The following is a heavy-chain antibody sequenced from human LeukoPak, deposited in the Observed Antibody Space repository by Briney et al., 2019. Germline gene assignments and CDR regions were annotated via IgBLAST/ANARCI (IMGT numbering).Heavy chain of an antibody. CDR3: AKDHGDYPSRYFDL. J-gene: IGHJ2*01. D-gene: IGHD4-17*01. Sequence: GGSLRLSCAASGFTFSSYAMSWVRQAPGKGLEWVSAISGSGGNTYYADSVKGRFTISRDNSKNTLYLQMNGLRAEDTAVYYCAKDHGDYPSRYFDLWGRGTLVTVSS. V-gene: IGHV3-23*01. CDR2: ISGSGGNT. CDR1: GFTFSSYA.